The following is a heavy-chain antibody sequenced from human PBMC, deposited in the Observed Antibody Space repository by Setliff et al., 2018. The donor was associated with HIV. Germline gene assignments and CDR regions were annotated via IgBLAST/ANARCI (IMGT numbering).Heavy chain of an antibody. J-gene: IGHJ5*02. V-gene: IGHV4-39*07. CDR2: FHYSGST. Sequence: SETLSLTCNVSGGSISRNYYWGWIRQPPDKGLEWIGSFHYSGSTAYNPSLRSRVTISVATSTNQLSLKLSSVTAADTAVYYCAREGLAVAGLNWFDPWGQGTLVTVSS. D-gene: IGHD6-19*01. CDR1: GGSISRNYY. CDR3: AREGLAVAGLNWFDP.